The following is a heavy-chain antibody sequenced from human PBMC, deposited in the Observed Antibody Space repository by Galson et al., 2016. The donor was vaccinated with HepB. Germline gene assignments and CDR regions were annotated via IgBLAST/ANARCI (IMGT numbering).Heavy chain of an antibody. Sequence: SLRLSCAVSGFSFSEFAMHWVRQAPGKGLEWVALTSYDGTNKYYADSVKGRVTISRDNSRNTLFLQLSSLRLEDTAVYYCARDQVVSMAGINYYFYYGMDVWGQGTLVTVSS. CDR2: TSYDGTNK. J-gene: IGHJ6*02. V-gene: IGHV3-30*04. CDR1: GFSFSEFA. D-gene: IGHD6-19*01. CDR3: ARDQVVSMAGINYYFYYGMDV.